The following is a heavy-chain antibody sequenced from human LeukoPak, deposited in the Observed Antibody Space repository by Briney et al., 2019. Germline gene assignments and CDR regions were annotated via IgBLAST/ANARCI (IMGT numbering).Heavy chain of an antibody. CDR3: ARLKGGATAYYYYYTDV. CDR1: GYTFTGYY. V-gene: IGHV1-3*01. Sequence: ASVKVSCKASGYTFTGYYMHWVRQAPGQRLEWMGWINAGDGNTKYSQKFQGRVTITRDTSASTAYMELSSLRSEDTAVYYCARLKGGATAYYYYYTDVWGKGTTVTVSS. CDR2: INAGDGNT. J-gene: IGHJ6*03. D-gene: IGHD1-26*01.